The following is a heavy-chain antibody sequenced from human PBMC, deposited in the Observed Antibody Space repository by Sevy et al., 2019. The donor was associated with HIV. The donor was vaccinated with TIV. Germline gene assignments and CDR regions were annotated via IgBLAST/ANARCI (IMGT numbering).Heavy chain of an antibody. CDR1: GGSISSDY. CDR3: ARDRGYDVLTGPSVYGMDV. CDR2: IYYSGST. J-gene: IGHJ6*01. V-gene: IGHV4-59*01. Sequence: SETLSLTCTVSGGSISSDYWSWIRQPPGKGLEWIGHIYYSGSTNHNPSLKSRVTISVDTSKSQFSLKLSSVTAADTALYYCARDRGYDVLTGPSVYGMDVWGQGTTVTVSS. D-gene: IGHD3-9*01.